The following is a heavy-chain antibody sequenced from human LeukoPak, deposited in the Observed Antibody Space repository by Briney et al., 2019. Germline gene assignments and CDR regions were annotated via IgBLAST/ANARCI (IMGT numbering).Heavy chain of an antibody. CDR3: ARDGEFCTSTTCYLWFDP. Sequence: ASVNVSCKASGYTFINFGITWVPQAPGQGLERMGWISAHNGNTNYAKKLQGRVTMTTDTSTNTAYMELRSLRSDDTAVYFCARDGEFCTSTTCYLWFDPWGQGTLVTVSS. CDR1: GYTFINFG. CDR2: ISAHNGNT. J-gene: IGHJ5*02. V-gene: IGHV1-18*04. D-gene: IGHD2-2*01.